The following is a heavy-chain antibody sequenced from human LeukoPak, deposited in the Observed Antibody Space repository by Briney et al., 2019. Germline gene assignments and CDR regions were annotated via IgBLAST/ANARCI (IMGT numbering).Heavy chain of an antibody. D-gene: IGHD1-26*01. J-gene: IGHJ5*02. CDR1: GGTFSSYA. V-gene: IGHV1-69*01. CDR3: ARDHAAGWELPLNWFDP. Sequence: SVKVSCKASGGTFSSYAISWVRQAPGQGLEWMGGIIPIFGTANYAQKFQGRVTITADESTSTAYMELRSLRSDDTAVYYCARDHAAGWELPLNWFDPWGQGTLVTVSS. CDR2: IIPIFGTA.